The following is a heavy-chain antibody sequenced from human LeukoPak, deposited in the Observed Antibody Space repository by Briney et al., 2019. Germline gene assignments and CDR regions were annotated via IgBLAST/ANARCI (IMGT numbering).Heavy chain of an antibody. CDR1: GGSFSGYY. Sequence: SETLSLTCAVYGGSFSGYYWSWIRQPPGKGLEWIGEINHSGSTNYNPSLKSRVTISVDTSKNQFSLKLSSVTAADTAVYYCAGRYAALDYWGQGTLVTVSS. CDR2: INHSGST. V-gene: IGHV4-34*01. CDR3: AGRYAALDY. D-gene: IGHD2-2*01. J-gene: IGHJ4*02.